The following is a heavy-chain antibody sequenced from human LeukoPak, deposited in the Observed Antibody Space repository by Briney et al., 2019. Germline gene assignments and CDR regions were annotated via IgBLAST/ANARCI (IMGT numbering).Heavy chain of an antibody. Sequence: SETLSLTCTVSGDSIRSNNYYWGWIRQPPGKGLEWIGSIYDTGSTFYNPSLKSRVIISVDTSKNQFSLKLSSVTAADTAVYYCQSRFLEWLLDYWGQGTLVTVSS. V-gene: IGHV4-39*01. CDR3: QSRFLEWLLDY. CDR1: GDSIRSNNYY. D-gene: IGHD3-3*01. J-gene: IGHJ4*02. CDR2: IYDTGST.